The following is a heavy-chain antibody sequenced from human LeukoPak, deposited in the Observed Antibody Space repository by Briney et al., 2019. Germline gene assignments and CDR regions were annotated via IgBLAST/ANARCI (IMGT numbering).Heavy chain of an antibody. Sequence: SETPSLTCAVYGGSFSGYYWSWIRQPPGKGLEWIGEINHSGSTNYNPSLKSRVTISVDTSKNQFSLKLSSVTAADTAVYYCARGVRVTMIVDANDAFDIWGQGTMVTVSS. V-gene: IGHV4-34*01. J-gene: IGHJ3*02. CDR3: ARGVRVTMIVDANDAFDI. D-gene: IGHD3-22*01. CDR1: GGSFSGYY. CDR2: INHSGST.